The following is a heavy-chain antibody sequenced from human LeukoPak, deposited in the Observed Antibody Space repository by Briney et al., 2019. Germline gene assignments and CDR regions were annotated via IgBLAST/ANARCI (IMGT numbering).Heavy chain of an antibody. D-gene: IGHD4-17*01. CDR3: ARNFYGDYENYFDY. Sequence: QPGGSLRLSCAASGFTFSSYDMNWVRQAPGRGLEWVSAISGSGGSTYYADSVKGRFTISRDNSKNTLYLQMNSLRAEDTAVFYCARNFYGDYENYFDYWGQGTLVTVSS. J-gene: IGHJ4*02. CDR2: ISGSGGST. V-gene: IGHV3-23*01. CDR1: GFTFSSYD.